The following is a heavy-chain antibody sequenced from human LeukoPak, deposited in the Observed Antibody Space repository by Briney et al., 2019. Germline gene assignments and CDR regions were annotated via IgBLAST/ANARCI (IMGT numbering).Heavy chain of an antibody. CDR2: INHLGSA. V-gene: IGHV4-38-2*02. D-gene: IGHD5-12*01. J-gene: IGHJ4*02. CDR3: ARVDGSSGYDDF. CDR1: GYSITSTSF. Sequence: SETLSLTCSVSGYSITSTSFWAWVRQTPGKGLEWIGSINHLGSAYYNPSLESRVTISVDTSKTHFSLNLKSVTAADTAVYYCARVDGSSGYDDFWGQGTLVTVSS.